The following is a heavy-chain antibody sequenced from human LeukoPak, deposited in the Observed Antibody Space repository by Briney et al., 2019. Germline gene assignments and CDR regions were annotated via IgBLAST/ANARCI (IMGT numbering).Heavy chain of an antibody. CDR1: GFTFSSYG. Sequence: GGSLRLSCAASGFTFSSYGMHWVRQAPGKGLEWVAFIRYDGSNKYYADSVKGRFTISRDNSKNTLYLQMNSLRAEDTAVYYCAKDLSRVVITSDYWGQGTLVTVSS. V-gene: IGHV3-30*02. D-gene: IGHD3-22*01. J-gene: IGHJ4*02. CDR2: IRYDGSNK. CDR3: AKDLSRVVITSDY.